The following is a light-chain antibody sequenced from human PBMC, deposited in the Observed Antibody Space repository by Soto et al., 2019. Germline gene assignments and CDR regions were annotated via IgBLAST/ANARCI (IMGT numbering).Light chain of an antibody. J-gene: IGLJ1*01. CDR2: EVS. CDR3: SSYAGSDNYV. CDR1: SSDVGGYNF. V-gene: IGLV2-8*01. Sequence: QSALTQPPSASGSPGQSVTISCTGTSSDVGGYNFVSWYQQYPGKAPKLMIYEVSKRPSGVPDRFSGSKSGNTVSLTVSGLQAEDEADYYCSSYAGSDNYVFGTGTKLTVL.